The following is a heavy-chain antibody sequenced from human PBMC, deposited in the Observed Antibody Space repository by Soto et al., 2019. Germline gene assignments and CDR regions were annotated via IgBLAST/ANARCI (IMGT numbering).Heavy chain of an antibody. J-gene: IGHJ5*02. CDR3: GRHPISYSDVLTGQIVYPGFNCIYP. CDR1: GHSFRNNNW. D-gene: IGHD3-9*01. CDR2: FFPTGST. V-gene: IGHV4-4*02. Sequence: SETLSLTCADSGHSFRNNNWWVWTRQPSPNAQKYSREFFPTGSTNYNPSLKSRATISVDTSKSQFSLRLSSVTAADTAIYYCGRHPISYSDVLTGQIVYPGFNCIYPWGQGTLVTVSS.